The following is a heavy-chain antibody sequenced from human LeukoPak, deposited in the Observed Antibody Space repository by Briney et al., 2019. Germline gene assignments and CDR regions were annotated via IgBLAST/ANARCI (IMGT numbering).Heavy chain of an antibody. D-gene: IGHD3-10*01. V-gene: IGHV3-23*01. Sequence: GESLRLSCAASGFTFSSYAMSWIRQAPGKGLEWVSAISGSGGSTYYADSVKGRFTISRDNSKNTLYLQMNSLRAEDTAVYDCAKDGYYYGSGSPYWGQGTLVTVSS. CDR1: GFTFSSYA. CDR3: AKDGYYYGSGSPY. J-gene: IGHJ4*02. CDR2: ISGSGGST.